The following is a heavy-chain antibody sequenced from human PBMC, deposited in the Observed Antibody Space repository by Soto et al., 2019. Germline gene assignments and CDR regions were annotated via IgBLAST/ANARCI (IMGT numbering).Heavy chain of an antibody. CDR2: ISISGSTI. D-gene: IGHD6-13*01. CDR1: VFTFSYYY. Sequence: GGSLRLSCAASVFTFSYYYMSWIRQAPGKWLEWFSYISISGSTIXXADSVKGRXTISSYNSKNSXYLQMXSLRAEDTAVYYCARSSSWYGSFDYWGQGTQVTVSS. V-gene: IGHV3-11*01. J-gene: IGHJ4*02. CDR3: ARSSSWYGSFDY.